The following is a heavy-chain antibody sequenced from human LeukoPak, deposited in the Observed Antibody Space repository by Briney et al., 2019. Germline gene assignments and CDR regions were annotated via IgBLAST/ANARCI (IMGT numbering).Heavy chain of an antibody. Sequence: ASVKVSFKTFGSAFTSYYVHWVRQAPGQGLEWMGIINPSGGSTTYAQKFQGRLTMTSDTSTSTVYMELSSLRSEDTAVYYCTRSSAYYNEADMWGQGTMVTVSS. D-gene: IGHD3-9*01. V-gene: IGHV1-46*01. CDR2: INPSGGST. J-gene: IGHJ3*02. CDR3: TRSSAYYNEADM. CDR1: GSAFTSYY.